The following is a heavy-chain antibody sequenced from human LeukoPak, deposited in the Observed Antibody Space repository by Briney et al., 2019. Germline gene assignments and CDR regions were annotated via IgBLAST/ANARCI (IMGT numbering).Heavy chain of an antibody. V-gene: IGHV3-23*01. CDR3: ANPGDYDWSPWDY. Sequence: PGGSLRLSCAASGFTFSSYAMSWVRQAPGKGLEWVSAISGSGGSTYYADSVKGRFTISRDNSKNTLYLQMNSLRAEDTAVYYCANPGDYDWSPWDYWGQGTLVTVSS. J-gene: IGHJ4*02. CDR2: ISGSGGST. D-gene: IGHD1-1*01. CDR1: GFTFSSYA.